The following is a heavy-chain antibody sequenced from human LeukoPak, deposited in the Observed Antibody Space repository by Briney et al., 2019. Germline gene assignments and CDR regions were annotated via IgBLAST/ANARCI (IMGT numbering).Heavy chain of an antibody. D-gene: IGHD3-22*01. Sequence: PGGSLRLSCAASGFTFSSYAMSWVRQAPGKGLEWVSAISGSCGSTYYADSVKGRFTISRDNSKNTLYLQMNSLRAEDRAVYYCAKDRKTYYYDSSGSHNWFDPWGQGTLVTVSS. CDR2: ISGSCGST. CDR1: GFTFSSYA. CDR3: AKDRKTYYYDSSGSHNWFDP. J-gene: IGHJ5*02. V-gene: IGHV3-23*01.